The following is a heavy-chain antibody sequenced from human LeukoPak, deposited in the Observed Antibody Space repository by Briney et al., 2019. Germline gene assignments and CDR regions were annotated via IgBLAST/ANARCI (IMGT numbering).Heavy chain of an antibody. CDR3: ARLEGRDYDYGDPEFRY. J-gene: IGHJ4*02. CDR1: RGTFSSYA. D-gene: IGHD4-17*01. CDR2: IIPIFGTA. V-gene: IGHV1-69*06. Sequence: GASVKVSCEASRGTFSSYAISWVRQAPGQGLEWMGRIIPIFGTANYAQKFQGRVTITADKSTSTAYMELSSLRSEDTAVYYCARLEGRDYDYGDPEFRYWGQGTLVTVSS.